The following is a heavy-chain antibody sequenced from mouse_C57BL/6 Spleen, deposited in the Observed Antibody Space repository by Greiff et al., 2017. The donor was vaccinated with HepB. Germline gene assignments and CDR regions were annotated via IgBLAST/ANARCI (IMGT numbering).Heavy chain of an antibody. D-gene: IGHD2-3*01. Sequence: VQLQQSGAELVKPGASVKLSCKASGYTFTSYWMQWVKQRPGQGLEWIGEIDPSDSYTNYNQKFKGKATLTVDTSSSTAYMQLSSLTSEDSAVYYCARLDDGYGDYWGEGTTLTVSS. CDR2: IDPSDSYT. J-gene: IGHJ2*01. CDR1: GYTFTSYW. V-gene: IGHV1-50*01. CDR3: ARLDDGYGDY.